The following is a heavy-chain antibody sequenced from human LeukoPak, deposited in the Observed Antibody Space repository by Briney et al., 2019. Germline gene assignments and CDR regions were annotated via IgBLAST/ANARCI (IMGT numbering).Heavy chain of an antibody. CDR3: ARAPSGGATDWFDP. CDR1: GYTFTSYD. J-gene: IGHJ5*02. V-gene: IGHV1-8*01. CDR2: MNPNSGNT. Sequence: GASVKVSCKASGYTFTSYDINWVRQATGQGLEWVGWMNPNSGNTGYAQKFQGRVTMTRNTSISTAYMELSSLRSEDTAVYYCARAPSGGATDWFDPWGQGTLVTVSS. D-gene: IGHD1-26*01.